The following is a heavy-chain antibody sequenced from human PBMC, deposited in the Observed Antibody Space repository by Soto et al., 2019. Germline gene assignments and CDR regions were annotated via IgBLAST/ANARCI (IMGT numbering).Heavy chain of an antibody. D-gene: IGHD3-22*01. V-gene: IGHV4-4*07. CDR2: IFSSGTT. Sequence: PSETLSLTCTVSGVSISNYYWSWIRQPAGKGLEWVGRIFSSGTTNYNPSLNSRITMSVDTSKNQFSLRVSSVTAADTAVYYCASSYSYESSHFHYWGQGTLVTVSS. CDR1: GVSISNYY. CDR3: ASSYSYESSHFHY. J-gene: IGHJ4*02.